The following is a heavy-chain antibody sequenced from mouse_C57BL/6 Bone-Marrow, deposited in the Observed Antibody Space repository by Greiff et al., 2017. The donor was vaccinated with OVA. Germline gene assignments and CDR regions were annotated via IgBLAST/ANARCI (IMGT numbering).Heavy chain of an antibody. J-gene: IGHJ4*01. CDR1: GYTFTSYW. V-gene: IGHV1-69*01. CDR3: ARWGWDY. Sequence: QVQLQQPGAELVMPGASVKLSCKASGYTFTSYWMHWVKQRPGQGLEWIGEIDPADSYTNYTQKFKGKSTLTVDKSSSTAYMQLSSLTSEDSAVYYCARWGWDYEGRGTAVTVTA. CDR2: IDPADSYT.